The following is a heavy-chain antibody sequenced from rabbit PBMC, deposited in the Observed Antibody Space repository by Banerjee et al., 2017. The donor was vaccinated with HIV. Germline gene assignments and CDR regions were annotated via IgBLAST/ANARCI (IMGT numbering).Heavy chain of an antibody. V-gene: IGHV1S40*01. CDR3: ARDLDGVIGWNFGW. J-gene: IGHJ6*01. Sequence: QSLEESGGDLVKPGASLTLTCTASGFSFSGSYYVCWVRQAPGKGLEWVACIYGGSSAYTAYASWAKGRFTISKTSSTVTLQMTSLTAADTATYFCARDLDGVIGWNFGWWGQGTLVTVS. CDR1: GFSFSGSYY. D-gene: IGHD4-1*01. CDR2: IYGGSSAYT.